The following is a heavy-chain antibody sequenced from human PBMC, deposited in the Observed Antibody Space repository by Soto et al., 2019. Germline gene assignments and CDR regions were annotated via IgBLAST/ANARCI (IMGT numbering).Heavy chain of an antibody. CDR1: GGSISSSSYY. CDR2: VYYGGST. CDR3: AGGDYYHSSGYYFYYYTMDV. V-gene: IGHV4-39*01. D-gene: IGHD3-22*01. J-gene: IGHJ6*02. Sequence: SETLSLTCTVSGGSISSSSYYWGWIRQPPGKGLEWIGNVYYGGSTYYNPSLKSRVTISVETSKSQFSLKMSSVTAADTAVYYCAGGDYYHSSGYYFYYYTMDVWGQGTTVTVS.